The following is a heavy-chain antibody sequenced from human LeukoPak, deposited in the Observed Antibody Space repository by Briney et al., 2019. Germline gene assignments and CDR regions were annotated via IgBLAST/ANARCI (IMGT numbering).Heavy chain of an antibody. CDR3: ARHSGLLYFDY. V-gene: IGHV4-61*05. CDR2: IYSSGST. Sequence: PSETLSLTCTVSGGSISSSSYYWGWIRQPPGKGLEWIAFIYSSGSTNYNPSLKSRVTISVDTSKNQFSLKLSAVAAADTAVYYCARHSGLLYFDYWGQGNLVTVSS. D-gene: IGHD3-10*01. J-gene: IGHJ4*02. CDR1: GGSISSSSYY.